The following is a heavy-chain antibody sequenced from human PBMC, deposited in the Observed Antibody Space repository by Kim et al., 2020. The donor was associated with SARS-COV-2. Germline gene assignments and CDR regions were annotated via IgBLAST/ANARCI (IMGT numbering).Heavy chain of an antibody. CDR3: ARFEYSSSSGAFDI. V-gene: IGHV4-31*02. D-gene: IGHD6-6*01. J-gene: IGHJ3*02. Sequence: NPTLKSRVTISVDTAKNQFSLKLSSVPAADTAVYYCARFEYSSSSGAFDIWGQGTMVTVSS.